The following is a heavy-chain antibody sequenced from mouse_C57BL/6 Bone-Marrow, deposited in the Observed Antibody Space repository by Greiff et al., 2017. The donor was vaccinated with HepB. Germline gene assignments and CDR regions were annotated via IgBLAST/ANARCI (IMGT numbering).Heavy chain of an antibody. CDR1: GFTFSDYY. V-gene: IGHV5-16*01. CDR2: INYDGSST. D-gene: IGHD1-1*01. J-gene: IGHJ4*01. Sequence: EVMLVESEGGLVQPGSSMKLSCTASGFTFSDYYMAWVRQVPEKGLEWVANINYDGSSTYYLDSLKSRFIISRDNAKNILYLQMSSLKSEDTATYYCARGGVVSPSMDYWGQGTSVTVSS. CDR3: ARGGVVSPSMDY.